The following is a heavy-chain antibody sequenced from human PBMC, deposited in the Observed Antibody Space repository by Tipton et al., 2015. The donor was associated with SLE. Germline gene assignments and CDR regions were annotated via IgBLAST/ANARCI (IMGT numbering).Heavy chain of an antibody. CDR2: IYSGGST. CDR1: GFTVSSFP. D-gene: IGHD2-2*01. J-gene: IGHJ6*02. CDR3: AKPRTVYYYGMDV. V-gene: IGHV3-53*05. Sequence: SLRLSCAASGFTVSSFPMSWVRQAPGKGLEWVSVIYSGGSTYYADSVKGRFTISRDNSKNTLYLQMNSLRAEDTAVYYCAKPRTVYYYGMDVWGQGTTVTVSS.